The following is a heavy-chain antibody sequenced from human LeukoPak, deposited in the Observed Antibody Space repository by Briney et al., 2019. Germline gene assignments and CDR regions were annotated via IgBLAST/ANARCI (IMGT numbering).Heavy chain of an antibody. CDR3: ARSIVATAEMFHY. V-gene: IGHV1-69*01. CDR2: IIPIFGTA. D-gene: IGHD5-12*01. J-gene: IGHJ4*02. Sequence: SVKVSCKASGGTFSSYAISWERQAPGQGLEWMGGIIPIFGTANYAQKFQGRVTITADESTSTAYMELSSLRSEDTAVYYCARSIVATAEMFHYWGQGTLVTVSS. CDR1: GGTFSSYA.